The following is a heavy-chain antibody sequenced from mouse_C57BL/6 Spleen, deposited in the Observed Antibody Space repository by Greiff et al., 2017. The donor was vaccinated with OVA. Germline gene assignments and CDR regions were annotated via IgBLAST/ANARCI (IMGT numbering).Heavy chain of an antibody. Sequence: DVKLVESEGGLVQPGRSMKLSCTASGFTFSDYYMAWVRQVPEKGLEWVANINYDGSSTYYLDSLKSRFIISRDNAKNILYLQMSSLKSEDTATYYCARDSSGPYYAMDYWGQGTSVTVSS. D-gene: IGHD3-2*02. J-gene: IGHJ4*01. CDR1: GFTFSDYY. CDR3: ARDSSGPYYAMDY. V-gene: IGHV5-16*01. CDR2: INYDGSST.